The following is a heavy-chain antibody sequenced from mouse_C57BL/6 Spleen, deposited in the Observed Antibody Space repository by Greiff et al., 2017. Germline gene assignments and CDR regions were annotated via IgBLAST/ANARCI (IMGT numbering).Heavy chain of an antibody. J-gene: IGHJ1*03. CDR3: TRREWYFDV. Sequence: VKLMESGAELVRPGASVTLSCKASGYTFTDYEMHWVKQTPVHGLEWIGAIDPETGGTAYNQKFKGKAILTADKSSSTAYMELRSLTSEDSAVYYCTRREWYFDVWGTGTTVTVSS. CDR2: IDPETGGT. CDR1: GYTFTDYE. V-gene: IGHV1-15*01.